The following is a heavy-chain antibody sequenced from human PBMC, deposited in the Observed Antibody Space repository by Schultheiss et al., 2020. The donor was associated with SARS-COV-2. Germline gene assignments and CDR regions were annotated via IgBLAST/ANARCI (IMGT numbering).Heavy chain of an antibody. CDR1: GGSISSGDYY. J-gene: IGHJ4*02. CDR3: ARFPLRSGFLESFDY. Sequence: SETLSLTCTVSGGSISSGDYYWSWIRQPPGKGLEWIGYIYYSGSTYYNPSLKSRVTISVDTSKNQFSLKLSSVTAADTAVYYCARFPLRSGFLESFDYWGQGTLVTVSS. CDR2: IYYSGST. V-gene: IGHV4-30-4*01. D-gene: IGHD3-3*01.